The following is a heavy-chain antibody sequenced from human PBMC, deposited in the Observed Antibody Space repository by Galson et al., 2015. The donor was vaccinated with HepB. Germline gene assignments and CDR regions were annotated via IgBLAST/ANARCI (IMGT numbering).Heavy chain of an antibody. J-gene: IGHJ4*02. CDR1: GFTFRSYT. CDR2: ISGSDSST. V-gene: IGHV3-23*01. CDR3: VALLDDY. Sequence: SLRLSCAASGFTFRSYTMSWVRQAPGKGLEWVSDISGSDSSTNYADSVKGRFTSSRDNSKNTLYLQMNSLRAEDTAVYFCVALLDDYWAREPWSPSPQ.